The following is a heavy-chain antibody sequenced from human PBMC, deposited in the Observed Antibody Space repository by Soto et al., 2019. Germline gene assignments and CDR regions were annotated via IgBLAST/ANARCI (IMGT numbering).Heavy chain of an antibody. CDR2: IIPISGTT. CDR1: GGTFNNYA. Sequence: QVQLVQSGAEVKKPESSVKVSCKPSGGTFNNYAINWVRQAPGQGLEWMGGIIPISGTTKYAQKFQGRVTITADKSGSTAYRDLCSLRSEQTAVYWCARWGGISCSGGDCFKKPFDDWGQGTLVTVSS. CDR3: ARWGGISCSGGDCFKKPFDD. V-gene: IGHV1-69*06. J-gene: IGHJ4*02. D-gene: IGHD2-21*02.